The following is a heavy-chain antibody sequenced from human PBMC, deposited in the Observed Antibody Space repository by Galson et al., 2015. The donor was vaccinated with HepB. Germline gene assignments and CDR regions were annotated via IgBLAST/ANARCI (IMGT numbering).Heavy chain of an antibody. V-gene: IGHV3-7*03. Sequence: SLRLSCAASGFTFSSYWMSWVRQAPGKGLEWVANIKQDGSEKYYVDSVKGRFTISRDNAKNSLYLQMNSLRAEDTAVYYCASPPHMVRGVIIFSTYGMDVWGQGTTVTVSS. CDR3: ASPPHMVRGVIIFSTYGMDV. CDR1: GFTFSSYW. J-gene: IGHJ6*02. D-gene: IGHD3-10*01. CDR2: IKQDGSEK.